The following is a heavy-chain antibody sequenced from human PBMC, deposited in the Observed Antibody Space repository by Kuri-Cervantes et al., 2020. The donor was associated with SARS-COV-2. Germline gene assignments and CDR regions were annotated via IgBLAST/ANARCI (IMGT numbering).Heavy chain of an antibody. Sequence: GESLKISCAASGFTFSSYAMHWVRQAPGKGLEWVAVISYDGSNKYYADSVKGRFTISRDNSKNTLYLQMNSLRAEDTAVYYCARGGHVVVIAPVDYWGQGTLVTVSS. CDR2: ISYDGSNK. D-gene: IGHD2-21*01. CDR1: GFTFSSYA. CDR3: ARGGHVVVIAPVDY. V-gene: IGHV3-30-3*01. J-gene: IGHJ4*02.